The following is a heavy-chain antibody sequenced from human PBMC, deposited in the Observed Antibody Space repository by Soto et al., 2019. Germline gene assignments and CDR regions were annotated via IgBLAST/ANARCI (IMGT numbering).Heavy chain of an antibody. D-gene: IGHD3-22*01. J-gene: IGHJ3*02. CDR2: IYHSGST. CDR1: GYSISSGYY. Sequence: SETLSLTXAVSGYSISSGYYWGWIRQPPGKGLEWIGSIYHSGSTYYNPSLKSRVTISVDTSKNQFSLKLSSVTAADTAVYYCARSDSSGYDAFDIWGQGTMVTVSS. CDR3: ARSDSSGYDAFDI. V-gene: IGHV4-38-2*01.